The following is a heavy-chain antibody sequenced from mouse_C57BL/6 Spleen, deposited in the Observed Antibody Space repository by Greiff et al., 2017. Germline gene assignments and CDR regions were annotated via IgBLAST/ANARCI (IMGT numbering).Heavy chain of an antibody. CDR3: ARGYYGNYLDY. V-gene: IGHV1-54*01. Sequence: QVQLQQPGAELVRPGTSVEVSCKASGYAFTNYLIEWVKQRPGQGLEWIGVINPGSGGTNYNEKFKGKATLTADKSSSTAYMQLSSLTSEDSAVYFCARGYYGNYLDYWGQGTTLTVSS. CDR2: INPGSGGT. CDR1: GYAFTNYL. J-gene: IGHJ2*01. D-gene: IGHD2-1*01.